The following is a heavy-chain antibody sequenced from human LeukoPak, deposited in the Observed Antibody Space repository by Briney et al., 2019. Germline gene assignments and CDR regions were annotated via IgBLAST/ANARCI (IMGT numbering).Heavy chain of an antibody. CDR1: GYSISSGYY. D-gene: IGHD3-3*01. V-gene: IGHV4-38-2*02. J-gene: IGHJ5*02. CDR3: SIFGVVVPGGFWFDP. CDR2: IYHSGST. Sequence: SETLSLTCTVSGYSISSGYYWGWIRQPPGQGLEWIGSIYHSGSTYYNPSLKSRVTISVDTSKNQFSLKLSSVTAADTAVYYCSIFGVVVPGGFWFDPWGQGTLVTVSS.